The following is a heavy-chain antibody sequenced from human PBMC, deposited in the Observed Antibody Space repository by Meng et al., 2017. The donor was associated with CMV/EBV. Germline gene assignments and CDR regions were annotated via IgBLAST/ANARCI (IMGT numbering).Heavy chain of an antibody. J-gene: IGHJ6*02. Sequence: GESLKISCAASGFTFSDYYMSWIRQAPGKGLEWVSYISSSGSTIYYADSVKGRFTISRDNAKNSLYLQMNSLRAEDTAVYYCARNSGSYWGNYGMDVWSQGTTVTVSS. CDR1: GFTFSDYY. CDR2: ISSSGSTI. D-gene: IGHD1-26*01. V-gene: IGHV3-11*04. CDR3: ARNSGSYWGNYGMDV.